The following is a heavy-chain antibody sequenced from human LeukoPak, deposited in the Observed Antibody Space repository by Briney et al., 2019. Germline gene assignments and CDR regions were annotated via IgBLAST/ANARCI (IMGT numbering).Heavy chain of an antibody. J-gene: IGHJ4*02. CDR2: ISYDGSNK. Sequence: GGSLRLSCAASGFTSSSYGMHWVRQAPGKGLEWVAVISYDGSNKYYADSVKGRFTISRDNSKNTLYLQMNSLRAEDTAVYYYAIPPGVYGSGSLYYFDYWGQGTLVSVSS. CDR3: AIPPGVYGSGSLYYFDY. V-gene: IGHV3-30*03. D-gene: IGHD3-10*01. CDR1: GFTSSSYG.